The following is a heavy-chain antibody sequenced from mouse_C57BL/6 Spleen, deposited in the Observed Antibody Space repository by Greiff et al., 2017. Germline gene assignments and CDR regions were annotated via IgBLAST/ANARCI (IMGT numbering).Heavy chain of an antibody. Sequence: QVQLKESGAELVKPGASVKISCKASGYAFSSYWMNWVKQRPGQGLEWIGQIYPGDGDTNYNGKFKGKATLTADKSSSTAYMQLSSLTSEDSAVYFCAKRTGTSAMDYWGQGTSVTVSS. CDR2: IYPGDGDT. CDR3: AKRTGTSAMDY. D-gene: IGHD4-1*01. V-gene: IGHV1-80*01. CDR1: GYAFSSYW. J-gene: IGHJ4*01.